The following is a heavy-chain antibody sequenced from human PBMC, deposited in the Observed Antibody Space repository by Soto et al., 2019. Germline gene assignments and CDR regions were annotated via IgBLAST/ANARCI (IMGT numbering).Heavy chain of an antibody. CDR2: VSGGSDST. D-gene: IGHD2-21*01. V-gene: IGHV3-23*01. Sequence: EVQLLESGGGLVQPGGSLRLSCVASGFTFSSYGMSWVRQAPGKGLEWVAGVSGGSDSTYYADSVKGRFSISRDNSRNMWYLRVSCVRAEDTAVYYCAKMGYCGGACYAREIVYWGQGTLVTVSS. CDR3: AKMGYCGGACYAREIVY. J-gene: IGHJ4*02. CDR1: GFTFSSYG.